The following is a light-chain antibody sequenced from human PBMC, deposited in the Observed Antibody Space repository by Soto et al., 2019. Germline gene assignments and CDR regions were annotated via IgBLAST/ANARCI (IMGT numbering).Light chain of an antibody. CDR3: AAWDDSLSAYV. CDR1: TSNIGSNV. J-gene: IGLJ1*01. Sequence: QSVLTQPPSASGTPGQRVTIFCPGSTSNIGSNVVNWFQQLPGTAPKLLIYTNNLRPSGVPDRFSGSKSGTSASLAITGLQSDDESDYYCAAWDDSLSAYVFRTGTKVTVI. CDR2: TNN. V-gene: IGLV1-44*01.